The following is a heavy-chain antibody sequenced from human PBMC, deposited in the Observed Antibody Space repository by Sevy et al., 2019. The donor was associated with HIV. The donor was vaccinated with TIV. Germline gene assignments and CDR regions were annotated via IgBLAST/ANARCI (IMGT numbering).Heavy chain of an antibody. CDR3: AKGGGGHYDPDEIAYYFYYYNMDV. Sequence: GGSLRLSCAVSGFSFDSYGMTWVRQAPGKGLEWVSAISGSGTRTYYADSVKGRFIISRDNSKNTLDLQMNGLRAGDKASYYRAKGGGGHYDPDEIAYYFYYYNMDVWGKGTTVTVSS. J-gene: IGHJ6*03. CDR2: ISGSGTRT. CDR1: GFSFDSYG. V-gene: IGHV3-23*01. D-gene: IGHD3-22*01.